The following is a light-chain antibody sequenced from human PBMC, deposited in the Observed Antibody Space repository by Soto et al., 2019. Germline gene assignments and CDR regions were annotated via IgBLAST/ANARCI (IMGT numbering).Light chain of an antibody. J-gene: IGKJ2*01. Sequence: EIVMTQSPATLSVSPGERATLSCRASQSITNNLAWYQQKPGQAPRLIIYGASTRATAIPARFSGRGFWTEFTLTISSLQSEDFAVYYCQQYNDWPPSTFGQGTKVEI. CDR3: QQYNDWPPST. CDR1: QSITNN. V-gene: IGKV3-15*01. CDR2: GAS.